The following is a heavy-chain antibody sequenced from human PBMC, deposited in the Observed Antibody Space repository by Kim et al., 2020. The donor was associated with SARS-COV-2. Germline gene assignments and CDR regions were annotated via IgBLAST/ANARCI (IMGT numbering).Heavy chain of an antibody. CDR3: ARDPYCGGDCYSDGWFDP. J-gene: IGHJ5*02. D-gene: IGHD2-21*02. Sequence: GSLRLSCAASGFTFSSYAMHWVRQAPGKGLEWVAVISYDGSNKYYADSVKGRFTISRDNSKNTLYLQMNSLRAEDTAGYYCARDPYCGGDCYSDGWFDP. V-gene: IGHV3-30-3*01. CDR2: ISYDGSNK. CDR1: GFTFSSYA.